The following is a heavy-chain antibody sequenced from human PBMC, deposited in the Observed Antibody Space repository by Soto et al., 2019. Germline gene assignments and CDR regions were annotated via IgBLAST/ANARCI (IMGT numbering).Heavy chain of an antibody. V-gene: IGHV3-23*01. Sequence: EVQLLESGGGLVQPAGSLRLSCAASGFTFSFCAMNWVRQAPGKGLEWVSSTRGSGGDTYYADSVRGRFTISRDNSKNTLYLPMNSLRVEDTAVYYCVKGHSHSYYYFDYWGQGTLVTVSS. D-gene: IGHD1-26*01. CDR2: TRGSGGDT. J-gene: IGHJ4*02. CDR1: GFTFSFCA. CDR3: VKGHSHSYYYFDY.